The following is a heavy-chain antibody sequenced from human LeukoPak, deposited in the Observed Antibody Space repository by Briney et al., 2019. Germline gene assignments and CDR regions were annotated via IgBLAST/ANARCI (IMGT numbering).Heavy chain of an antibody. CDR1: GFTFNNWA. CDR2: ISGNDKDK. V-gene: IGHV3-23*01. D-gene: IGHD6-13*01. CDR3: AKDLIAAAGTGY. Sequence: PGGSLRLSCAASGFTFNNWAMSWVRQAPGKGLEWVSSISGNDKDKYYADSVKGRFTISRDNSKNTLYLQMNSLRAEDTAVYYCAKDLIAAAGTGYWGQGTLVTVSS. J-gene: IGHJ4*02.